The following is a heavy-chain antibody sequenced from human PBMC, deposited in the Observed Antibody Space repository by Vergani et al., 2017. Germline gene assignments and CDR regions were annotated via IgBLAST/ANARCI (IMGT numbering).Heavy chain of an antibody. CDR3: ARAKESSTSSRWFDP. Sequence: EVQLVESGGGLVQPGRSLRLSCAASGFTFSSYSMNWVRQAPGKGLEWVSYISSSSSTIYYADSVKGRFTISRDNAKNSLYLQMNSLRAEDTAVYYCARAKESSTSSRWFDPWGQGTLVTVSS. V-gene: IGHV3-48*01. J-gene: IGHJ5*02. CDR2: ISSSSSTI. CDR1: GFTFSSYS. D-gene: IGHD2-2*01.